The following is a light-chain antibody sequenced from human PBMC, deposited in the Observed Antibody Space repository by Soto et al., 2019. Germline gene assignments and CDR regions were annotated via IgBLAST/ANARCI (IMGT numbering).Light chain of an antibody. V-gene: IGLV2-14*01. CDR2: GVS. CDR1: SSDVGANNF. J-gene: IGLJ1*01. CDR3: NSYTNTGASV. Sequence: QSALTQPASVSGSPGQSITISCTGTSSDVGANNFVSWYQQHPGKAPKLMICGVSNRPSGVSNRFSGSKSGNTASLTISGLQAEDEADYYCNSYTNTGASVFGTGTKVTVL.